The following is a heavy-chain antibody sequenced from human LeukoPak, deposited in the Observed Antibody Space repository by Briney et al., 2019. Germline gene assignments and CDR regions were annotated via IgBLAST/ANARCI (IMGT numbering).Heavy chain of an antibody. Sequence: GGSLRLSCATSGFNFDRYTIHWVRQAPGKGLEWVSLAGWAGGTTFYSDSVRGRFTISRDSGRKSVYLQMNSLTTDDTAFYFCAKELDTMFFNYWGQGALVTVSS. D-gene: IGHD3-10*02. V-gene: IGHV3-43*01. CDR1: GFNFDRYT. CDR3: AKELDTMFFNY. CDR2: AGWAGGTT. J-gene: IGHJ4*02.